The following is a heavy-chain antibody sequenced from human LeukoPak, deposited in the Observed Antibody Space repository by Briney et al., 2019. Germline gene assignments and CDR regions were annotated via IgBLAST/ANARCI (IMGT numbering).Heavy chain of an antibody. CDR2: ISSSGSTI. V-gene: IGHV3-11*04. D-gene: IGHD2-2*03. CDR1: GFTFSDYY. Sequence: GGSLRLSCAASGFTFSDYYMSWIRQAPGKGLEWVSYISSSGSTIYYADSVKGRFTISRDNAKNSLYLQMNSLRAEDTAVYYCARDGYCSSPSCFDSWGQEPLVPASS. J-gene: IGHJ4*02. CDR3: ARDGYCSSPSCFDS.